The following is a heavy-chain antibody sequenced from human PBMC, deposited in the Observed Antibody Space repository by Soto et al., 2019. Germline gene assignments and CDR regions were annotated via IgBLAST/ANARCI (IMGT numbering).Heavy chain of an antibody. J-gene: IGHJ5*02. D-gene: IGHD3-10*01. Sequence: SETLSLTCAVYGGSFSGYYWSWIRQPPGKGLEWIGEINHSGSTNYNPSLKSRITISVDTSKNQFSLQLSSVTAADTAVYYCARERGEWFGDLLPHRGVDPWGQGTRVT. CDR2: INHSGST. CDR3: ARERGEWFGDLLPHRGVDP. V-gene: IGHV4-34*10. CDR1: GGSFSGYY.